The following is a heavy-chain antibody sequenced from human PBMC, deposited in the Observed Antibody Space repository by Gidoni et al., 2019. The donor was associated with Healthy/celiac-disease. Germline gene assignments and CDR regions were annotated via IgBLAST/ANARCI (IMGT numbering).Heavy chain of an antibody. V-gene: IGHV3-15*01. CDR2: IKSKTDGGKT. J-gene: IGHJ4*02. CDR1: GFTFSNAW. D-gene: IGHD3-22*01. Sequence: EVQLVESGGGLVKPGGSLRLSCAASGFTFSNAWMGWVRQAPGKGLEWVGRIKSKTDGGKTDYAAPVKGRFTISRDDSKNTLYLQMNSLKTEDTAVYYCTTVGVVVIKGLDYWGQGTLVTVSA. CDR3: TTVGVVVIKGLDY.